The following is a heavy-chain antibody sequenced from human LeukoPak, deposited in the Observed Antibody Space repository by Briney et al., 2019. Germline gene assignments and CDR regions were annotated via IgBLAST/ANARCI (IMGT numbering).Heavy chain of an antibody. CDR2: INPSGGST. CDR1: GYTFTGSY. J-gene: IGHJ4*02. CDR3: ARAVPYYDTSFDY. D-gene: IGHD3-22*01. V-gene: IGHV1-46*01. Sequence: ASVKVSCKASGYTFTGSYMHWVRQAPGQGLEWMGWINPSGGSTSYAKKFQGRVTMTRDTSTSTVYIELSSLRSEDTAVYYCARAVPYYDTSFDYWGQGTLVTVSS.